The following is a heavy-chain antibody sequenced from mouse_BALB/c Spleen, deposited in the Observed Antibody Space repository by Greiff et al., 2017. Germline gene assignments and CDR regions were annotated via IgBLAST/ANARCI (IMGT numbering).Heavy chain of an antibody. CDR1: GFTFSDYY. V-gene: IGHV5-4*02. CDR3: ARDFYAMDY. J-gene: IGHJ4*01. CDR2: ISDGGSYT. Sequence: DVHLVESGGGLVKPGGSLKLSCAASGFTFSDYYMYWVRQTPEKRLEWVATISDGGSYTYYPDSVKGRFTISRDNAKNNLYLQMSSLKSEDTAMYYCARDFYAMDYWGQGTSVTVSS.